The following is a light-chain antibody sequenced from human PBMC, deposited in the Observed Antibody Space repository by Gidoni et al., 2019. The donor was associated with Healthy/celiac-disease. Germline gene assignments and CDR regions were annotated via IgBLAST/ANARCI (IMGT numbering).Light chain of an antibody. CDR3: QQYGSSHT. V-gene: IGKV3-20*01. CDR1: PIVCSSY. J-gene: IGKJ5*01. CDR2: GAS. Sequence: EIVLTQSPGTLSLSPGERDTLSCRASPIVCSSYLDWYQQKPGQAPRLLIYGASSRATGIPDRFSGSGSGTDFTLTISRLEPEDFAVYYCQQYGSSHTFXHXTRLEIK.